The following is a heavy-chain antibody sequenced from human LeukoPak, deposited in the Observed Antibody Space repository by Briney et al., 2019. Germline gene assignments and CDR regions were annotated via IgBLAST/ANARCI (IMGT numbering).Heavy chain of an antibody. CDR3: ARDMVAAAAPAAY. J-gene: IGHJ4*02. V-gene: IGHV4-4*02. Sequence: SETLSLTCAVSGGSISSSNWWSWVRQPPGKGLEWIGEIYHSGSTNYNPSLKSRVTISVDKSKNQFSLKLSSVTAADTAVYYCARDMVAAAAPAAYWGQGTLVTVSS. D-gene: IGHD6-13*01. CDR1: GGSISSSNW. CDR2: IYHSGST.